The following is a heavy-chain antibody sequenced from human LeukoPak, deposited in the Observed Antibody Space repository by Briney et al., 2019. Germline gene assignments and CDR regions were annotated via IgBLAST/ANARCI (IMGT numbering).Heavy chain of an antibody. CDR2: IYSGGST. CDR1: GFTVSSNY. CDR3: ARERDSSGWYPTIYDY. Sequence: PGGSLRLSCAASGFTVSSNYMSWVRQAPGKGLEWVSVIYSGGSTYYADSVKGRFTISRDNSKNTLHLQMNSLRAEDTAVYYCARERDSSGWYPTIYDYWGQGTLVTVSS. V-gene: IGHV3-66*01. J-gene: IGHJ4*02. D-gene: IGHD6-19*01.